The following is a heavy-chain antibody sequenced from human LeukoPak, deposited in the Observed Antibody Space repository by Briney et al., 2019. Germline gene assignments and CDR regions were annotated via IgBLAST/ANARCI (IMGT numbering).Heavy chain of an antibody. CDR1: GFTFSNAW. J-gene: IGHJ4*02. CDR3: ARGLDIVATIRSLGLDY. D-gene: IGHD5-12*01. Sequence: GGSLRLSCAASGFTFSNAWMSWVRQAPGKGLEWVGRIKSKIHGGTTDYAAPVKGRFTISRDDSQNTLYLQMNSLRAEDTAVYYCARGLDIVATIRSLGLDYWGQGTLVTVSS. CDR2: IKSKIHGGTT. V-gene: IGHV3-15*01.